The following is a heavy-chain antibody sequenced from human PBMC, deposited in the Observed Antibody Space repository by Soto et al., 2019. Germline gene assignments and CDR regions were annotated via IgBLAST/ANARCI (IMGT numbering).Heavy chain of an antibody. D-gene: IGHD6-19*01. Sequence: QVQLVQSGAEVKKPGASVKVSCKAYGYTFTTYDINWVRQATGQGLEWMGWMNPNSGNTGYAQKFQGRVTMTRNTSISTAYMELSSLRSEGTAVYYCARGRVLAVAGRSYWFDPWGQGTLATVSS. V-gene: IGHV1-8*01. J-gene: IGHJ5*02. CDR3: ARGRVLAVAGRSYWFDP. CDR2: MNPNSGNT. CDR1: GYTFTTYD.